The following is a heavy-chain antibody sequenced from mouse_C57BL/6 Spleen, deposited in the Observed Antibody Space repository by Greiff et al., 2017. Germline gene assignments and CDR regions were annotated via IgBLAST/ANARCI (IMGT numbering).Heavy chain of an antibody. CDR1: GFTFSDYG. V-gene: IGHV5-17*01. CDR3: ARNPYYYGSSRYYFDY. CDR2: ISSGSSTI. D-gene: IGHD1-1*01. Sequence: EVKLVESGGGLVKPGGSLKLSCAASGFTFSDYGMHWVRQAPEKGLEWVAYISSGSSTIYYADTVKGRFTISRDNAKNTLFLQMTSLRSEDTAMYYCARNPYYYGSSRYYFDYWGQGTTLTVSS. J-gene: IGHJ2*01.